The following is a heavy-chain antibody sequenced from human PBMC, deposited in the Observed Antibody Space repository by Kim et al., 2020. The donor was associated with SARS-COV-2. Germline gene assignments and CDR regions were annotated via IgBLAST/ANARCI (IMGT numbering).Heavy chain of an antibody. CDR3: ARGLEWLLGFDY. J-gene: IGHJ4*02. V-gene: IGHV4-31*02. Sequence: YYTPSLKSRVTITVDTSKNQFSLKLSSVTAADTAVYYCARGLEWLLGFDYWGQGTLVTVSS. D-gene: IGHD3-3*01.